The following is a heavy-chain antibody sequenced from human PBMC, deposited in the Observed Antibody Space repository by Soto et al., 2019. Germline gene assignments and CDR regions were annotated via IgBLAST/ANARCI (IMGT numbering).Heavy chain of an antibody. CDR2: IKQDGIEK. CDR3: ARWGNDYGDLRSFDI. D-gene: IGHD4-17*01. CDR1: GFMVSRYL. V-gene: IGHV3-7*01. Sequence: QLVDSGGGLVQPGGALRLSCAASGFMVSRYLMNWVRQAPGKGLEWVAHIKQDGIEKYYVDSVKGRFTISRDNAKNSLDLQMNSLRVEDTAVYYCARWGNDYGDLRSFDIWGQGTMVTVSS. J-gene: IGHJ3*02.